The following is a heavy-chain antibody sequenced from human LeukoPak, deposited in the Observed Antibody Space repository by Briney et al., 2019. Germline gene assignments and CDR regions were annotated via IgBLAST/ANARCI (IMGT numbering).Heavy chain of an antibody. CDR3: ARDEELTAPDY. V-gene: IGHV1-2*02. J-gene: IGHJ4*02. CDR2: INPNSGGT. Sequence: ASVKVSCKASGYSFIDYYMHWVRQAPGQGLEWMGWINPNSGGTNYAQKFQGRVTMTRDTSISTAYMELSRLRSDDTAVYYCARDEELTAPDYWGQGTLVTVSS. D-gene: IGHD1-26*01. CDR1: GYSFIDYY.